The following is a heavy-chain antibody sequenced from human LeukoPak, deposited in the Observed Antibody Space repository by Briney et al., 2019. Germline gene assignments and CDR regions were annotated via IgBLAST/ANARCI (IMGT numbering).Heavy chain of an antibody. V-gene: IGHV4-39*07. CDR1: GGSISSSSYY. D-gene: IGHD3-22*01. Sequence: SETLSLTCTVSGGSISSSSYYWGWIRPPPGKGLEWIGSIYYSGSTYYNPTLKSRVTISVDTSKNQFSLKLSSVTAADTAVYYCASWYYDSSGYRFDYWGQGTLVTVSS. CDR3: ASWYYDSSGYRFDY. J-gene: IGHJ4*02. CDR2: IYYSGST.